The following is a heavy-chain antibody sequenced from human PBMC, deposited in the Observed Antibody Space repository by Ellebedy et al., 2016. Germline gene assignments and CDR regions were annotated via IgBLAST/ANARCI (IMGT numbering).Heavy chain of an antibody. CDR3: TRAANGGVYDY. D-gene: IGHD2-8*01. J-gene: IGHJ4*02. V-gene: IGHV5-51*01. CDR1: GYSFSNYW. CDR2: MYPGNSDT. Sequence: GESLKISCKGFGYSFSNYWIGWVRQMPGKGLEWMGIMYPGNSDTRYSPSFQGQVTISADRSINTACLQWSSLKASDTAMYYCTRAANGGVYDYWGQGTLVTVSS.